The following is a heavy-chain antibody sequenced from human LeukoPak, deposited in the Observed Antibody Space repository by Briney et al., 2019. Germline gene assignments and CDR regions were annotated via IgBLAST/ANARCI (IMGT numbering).Heavy chain of an antibody. Sequence: GGSLRLSCAASGFTFSSYIMNWVRQAPGKGLEWVSSISSSSSYIYYADSVKGRFTISRDNAKNSLYLQMNSLRAEDTAVYYCARDRTRRGDYAFDYWGQGTLVTVSS. D-gene: IGHD4-17*01. CDR3: ARDRTRRGDYAFDY. V-gene: IGHV3-21*01. J-gene: IGHJ4*02. CDR1: GFTFSSYI. CDR2: ISSSSSYI.